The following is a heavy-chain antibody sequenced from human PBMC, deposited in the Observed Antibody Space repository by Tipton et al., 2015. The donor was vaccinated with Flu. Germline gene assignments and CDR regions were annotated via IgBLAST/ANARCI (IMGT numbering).Heavy chain of an antibody. CDR2: IYYSGST. D-gene: IGHD3-3*01. V-gene: IGHV4-39*07. Sequence: TLSLTCTVSGGSISSSSYYWGWIRQPPGKGLEWIGCIYYSGSTYYNPSLKRRVTISVDTSKNQFSLKLSSVTAADTAVYYCASLYYDFWSGYYGVDYWGQGTLVTVSS. CDR3: ASLYYDFWSGYYGVDY. J-gene: IGHJ4*02. CDR1: GGSISSSSYY.